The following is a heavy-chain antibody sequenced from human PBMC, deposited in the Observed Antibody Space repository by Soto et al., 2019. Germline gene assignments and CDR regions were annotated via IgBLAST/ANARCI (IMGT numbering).Heavy chain of an antibody. D-gene: IGHD3-22*01. CDR3: AKDSPRRYYYDSSGYYYFDY. CDR2: ISGSGGST. V-gene: IGHV3-23*01. J-gene: IGHJ4*02. Sequence: GGSLRLSCAASGFTFSSYAMSWVRQAPGKGLEWVSAISGSGGSTYCADSVKGRFTISRDNSKNTLYLQMNSLRAEDTAVYYCAKDSPRRYYYDSSGYYYFDYWGQGTLVTVSS. CDR1: GFTFSSYA.